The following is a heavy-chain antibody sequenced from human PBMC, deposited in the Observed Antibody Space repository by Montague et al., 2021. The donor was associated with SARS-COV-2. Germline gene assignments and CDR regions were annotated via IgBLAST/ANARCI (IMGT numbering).Heavy chain of an antibody. Sequence: SETLSLTCTVSGVVELRRRSEEHTSELQSHHDPVCRLLLEKKKTTFYNPSLRSRVTMSVDTSKNQFSLRLSSVTAADTAVFYCAREDAGDWYFDLWGRGTLGTVSS. J-gene: IGHJ2*01. D-gene: IGHD1-1*01. CDR2: LEKKKTT. CDR1: GVVELRRRSE. V-gene: IGHV4-39*02. CDR3: AREDAGDWYFDL.